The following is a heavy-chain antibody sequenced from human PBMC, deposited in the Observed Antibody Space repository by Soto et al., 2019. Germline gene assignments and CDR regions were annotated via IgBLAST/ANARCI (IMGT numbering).Heavy chain of an antibody. CDR2: ISRDGRST. Sequence: HPGGSLSLSCSASGFTFSMHSMHWVRQTPGKALEYVSAISRDGRSTFYADSVKGRFTISRDNSKNTLYLRMNSLRSDDTAVYYQAMDSWGQGTLVTVSS. CDR3: AMDS. V-gene: IGHV3-64D*08. CDR1: GFTFSMHS. J-gene: IGHJ1*01.